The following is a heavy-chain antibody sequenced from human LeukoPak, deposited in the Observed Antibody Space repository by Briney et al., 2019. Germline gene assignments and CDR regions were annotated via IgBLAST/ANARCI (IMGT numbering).Heavy chain of an antibody. D-gene: IGHD3-3*01. CDR2: FYNSGSS. CDR1: GGSISDYY. J-gene: IGHJ3*02. CDR3: ARDFAQILGAFDI. Sequence: PSETLSLTCTVSGGSISDYYRGWIRQPPGKGLEWIGYFYNSGSSTYNPSLKSRVTISVDTSKEQFSLKVNSVTAADTAVYYCARDFAQILGAFDIWGQGTMVTVSS. V-gene: IGHV4-59*01.